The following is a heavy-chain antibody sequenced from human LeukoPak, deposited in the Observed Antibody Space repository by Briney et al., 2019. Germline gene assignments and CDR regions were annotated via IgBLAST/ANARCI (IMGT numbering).Heavy chain of an antibody. CDR3: AKDYAPGIAAAGTGLGY. CDR1: GFTFSNYW. CDR2: IKYDRSEI. Sequence: PGGSLRLSCAASGFTFSNYWMSWVRQAPGKGLEWVANIKYDRSEIYYVDSVKGRFTISRDNVKNSLVLQMNSLRAEDTAVYYCAKDYAPGIAAAGTGLGYWGQGTLVTVSS. D-gene: IGHD6-13*01. V-gene: IGHV3-7*01. J-gene: IGHJ4*02.